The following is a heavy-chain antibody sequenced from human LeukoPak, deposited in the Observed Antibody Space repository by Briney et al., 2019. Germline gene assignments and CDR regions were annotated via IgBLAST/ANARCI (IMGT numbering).Heavy chain of an antibody. V-gene: IGHV4-4*07. D-gene: IGHD5-24*01. Sequence: SGTLSLTCTVSGGSISSYYWSWIRQPAGKGLEWIGRIYTSGSTNYNPSLKSRVTMSVDTSKNQFSLKLSSVTAADTAVYYCARDRGMATIIFSGPYFDYWGQGTLVTVSS. CDR1: GGSISSYY. CDR3: ARDRGMATIIFSGPYFDY. J-gene: IGHJ4*02. CDR2: IYTSGST.